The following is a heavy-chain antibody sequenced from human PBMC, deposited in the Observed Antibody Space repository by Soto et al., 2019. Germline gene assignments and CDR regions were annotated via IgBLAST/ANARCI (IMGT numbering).Heavy chain of an antibody. CDR1: GFPFSTYG. J-gene: IGHJ6*02. Sequence: GGSLRLSCAASGFPFSTYGMPWVRQAPGKGLEWVAVIWSDGGNKYYADSVKGRFTISRDNSKNMLYLQMNSLRAEDTAVYYCARRVRYFYRVGYYGMDGWGQGTKVTVSS. V-gene: IGHV3-33*01. CDR2: IWSDGGNK. D-gene: IGHD3-9*01. CDR3: ARRVRYFYRVGYYGMDG.